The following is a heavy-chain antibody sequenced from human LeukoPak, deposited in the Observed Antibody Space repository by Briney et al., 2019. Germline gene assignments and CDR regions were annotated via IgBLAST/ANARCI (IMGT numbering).Heavy chain of an antibody. J-gene: IGHJ4*02. V-gene: IGHV1-18*01. CDR2: ISAHNGNT. Sequence: GASVKVSCKASGYTFTSYGISWVRQAPGQGLEWMGWISAHNGNTNYAQKLQGRVTMTTDTSTSTAYMELRSLRSDDTAVYYCARGGEGTENYDYVWGSYPFDYWGQGTLVTVSS. D-gene: IGHD3-16*01. CDR3: ARGGEGTENYDYVWGSYPFDY. CDR1: GYTFTSYG.